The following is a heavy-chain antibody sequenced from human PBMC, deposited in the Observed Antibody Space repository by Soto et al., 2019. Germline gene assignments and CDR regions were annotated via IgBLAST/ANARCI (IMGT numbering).Heavy chain of an antibody. CDR1: GGSISSSSYY. V-gene: IGHV4-39*01. Sequence: QLQLQESGPGLVKPSETLSLTCTVSGGSISSSSYYWGWIRQPPGKGLEWIGSIYYSGSTYYNPSLKSRVTISVDTSKNQFSLKLSSVTAADTAVYYCARHEGGAPLDYWGQGTLVTVSS. J-gene: IGHJ4*02. CDR3: ARHEGGAPLDY. D-gene: IGHD3-16*01. CDR2: IYYSGST.